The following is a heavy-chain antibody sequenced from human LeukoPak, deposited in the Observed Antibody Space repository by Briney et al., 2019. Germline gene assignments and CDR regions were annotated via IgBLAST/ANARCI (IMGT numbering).Heavy chain of an antibody. V-gene: IGHV4-34*01. CDR2: INHSGST. D-gene: IGHD2-8*01. Sequence: PSETLSLTCAVYGGSFSGYYWSWIRQPPGKGLEWIGEINHSGSTNYNPSLKSRVTISVDTSKNQISLKLSSVTAADTAVYYCARESMLYPNWFDPWGQGTLVTVSS. CDR3: ARESMLYPNWFDP. CDR1: GGSFSGYY. J-gene: IGHJ5*02.